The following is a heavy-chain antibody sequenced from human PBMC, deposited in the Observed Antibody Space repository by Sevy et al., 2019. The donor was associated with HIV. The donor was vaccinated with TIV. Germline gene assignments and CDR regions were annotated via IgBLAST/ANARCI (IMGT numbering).Heavy chain of an antibody. J-gene: IGHJ3*02. CDR2: ISTNGNIT. D-gene: IGHD2-8*01. CDR1: GFAFNTYA. V-gene: IGHV3-23*01. CDR3: AKEAIIVVMVAYAFDM. Sequence: GGSLRLSCTASGFAFNTYAMYWVRQAPGKGLEWVSSISTNGNITYYADSVKGRLIVSRDGSKNTVYWQMHSLRVDDTAVYYCAKEAIIVVMVAYAFDMWGQGTTVTVSS.